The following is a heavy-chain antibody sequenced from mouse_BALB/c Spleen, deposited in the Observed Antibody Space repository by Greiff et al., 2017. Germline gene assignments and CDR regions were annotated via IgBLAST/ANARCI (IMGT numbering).Heavy chain of an antibody. V-gene: IGHV5-6-4*01. CDR1: GFTFSSYT. CDR2: ISSGGSYT. D-gene: IGHD2-10*02. Sequence: EVQRVESGGGLVKPGGSLKLSCAASGFTFSSYTMSWVRQTPEKRLEWVATISSGGSYTYYPDSVKGRFTISRDNAKNTLYLQMSSLKSEDTAMYYCTRDQGYGNPFAYWGQGTLVTVSA. J-gene: IGHJ3*01. CDR3: TRDQGYGNPFAY.